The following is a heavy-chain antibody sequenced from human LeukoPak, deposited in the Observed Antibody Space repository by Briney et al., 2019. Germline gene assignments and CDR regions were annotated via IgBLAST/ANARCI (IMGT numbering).Heavy chain of an antibody. V-gene: IGHV3-7*01. CDR2: IKQDGSEK. Sequence: PGGSLRLSCAASGFTFSSYAMSWVRQAPGKGLEWVANIKQDGSEKYYVDSVKGRFTISRDNAKNSLYLQMNSLRAEDTAVYYCARDDPGLCFDYWGQGTLVTVSS. CDR1: GFTFSSYA. CDR3: ARDDPGLCFDY. J-gene: IGHJ4*02.